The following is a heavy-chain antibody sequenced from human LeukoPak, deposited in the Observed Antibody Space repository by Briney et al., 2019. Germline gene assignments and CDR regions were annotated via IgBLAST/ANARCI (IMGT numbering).Heavy chain of an antibody. CDR2: IYNDGST. CDR1: GLIVSRNY. D-gene: IGHD3-10*01. Sequence: GGSLRLSCEASGLIVSRNYMSWVRQAPGKGLEWVAVIYNDGSTYYADSVKGRFTISRDNSKNTLYLQMNSLRAEDTAVYYCARDMGANYYGSGSYFKGSPDYWGQGTLVTVSS. V-gene: IGHV3-66*02. CDR3: ARDMGANYYGSGSYFKGSPDY. J-gene: IGHJ4*02.